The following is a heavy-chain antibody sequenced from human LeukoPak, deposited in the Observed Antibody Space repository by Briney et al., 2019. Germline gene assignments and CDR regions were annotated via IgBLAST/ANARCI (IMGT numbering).Heavy chain of an antibody. V-gene: IGHV3-74*01. CDR2: TNNDGSST. Sequence: GGSLRLSCAASGFTFSSYWMHWVRQAPGKGLVWVSRTNNDGSSTSYADSVKGRFTISRDNAKNTLYLQMHSLRAEDTAVYYCGSRDYWGQGTLVTVSS. CDR1: GFTFSSYW. J-gene: IGHJ4*02. CDR3: GSRDY.